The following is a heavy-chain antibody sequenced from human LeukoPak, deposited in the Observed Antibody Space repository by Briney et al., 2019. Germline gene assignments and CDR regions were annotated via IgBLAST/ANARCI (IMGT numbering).Heavy chain of an antibody. CDR1: GFTFSSYA. Sequence: PGGSLRLSCAASGFTFSSYAMSWVRQAPGKGLEWIGYIYYSGSTNYNPSLKSRVTISVDTSKNQFSLKLSSVTAADTAVYYCARRQQTYYYYYGMDVWGQGTTVTVSS. J-gene: IGHJ6*02. D-gene: IGHD6-13*01. CDR2: IYYSGST. CDR3: ARRQQTYYYYYGMDV. V-gene: IGHV4-59*08.